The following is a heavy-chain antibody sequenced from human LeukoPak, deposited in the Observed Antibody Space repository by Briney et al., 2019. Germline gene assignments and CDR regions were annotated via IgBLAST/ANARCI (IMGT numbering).Heavy chain of an antibody. V-gene: IGHV6-1*01. D-gene: IGHD3-22*01. J-gene: IGHJ4*02. CDR1: GDSVSSNSAA. CDR3: ARELGYDSSGYSSLFDY. CDR2: TYYRSKWYN. Sequence: SQTLSLTCAISGDSVSSNSAAWNWIRQSPSRGLEWLGRTYYRSKWYNDYAVSVKSRITINPDTSKNQFSLQLNSVTPEDTAVYYCARELGYDSSGYSSLFDYWGQGTLATVSS.